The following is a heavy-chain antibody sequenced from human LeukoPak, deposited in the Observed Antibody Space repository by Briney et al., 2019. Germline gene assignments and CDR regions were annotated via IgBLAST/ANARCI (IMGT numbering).Heavy chain of an antibody. CDR2: IYYSGST. V-gene: IGHV4-59*01. CDR1: GGSISSYY. J-gene: IGHJ6*03. Sequence: SETLSLTCTVSGGSISSYYWSWIRQPPGKGLEWIGYIYYSGSTNYNPSLKSRGTISVDTSKNQFSLKLSSVTAADTAVYYCASLYYYGSGTTNMDVWGKGTTVTVSS. CDR3: ASLYYYGSGTTNMDV. D-gene: IGHD3-10*01.